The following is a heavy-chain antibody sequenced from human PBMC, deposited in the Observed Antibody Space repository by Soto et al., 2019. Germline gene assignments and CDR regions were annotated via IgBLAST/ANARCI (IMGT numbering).Heavy chain of an antibody. CDR3: ARACSSTSCYDVFDS. D-gene: IGHD2-2*01. Sequence: SETLSLTCTVSGGSISRYYWSWIRQPAGKGLQWIGRIYTSGSTNYNPSLKSRVTMSVDTSKNQFSLKLSSVTAADTAVYYCARACSSTSCYDVFDSWGQGTLVTVSS. CDR2: IYTSGST. CDR1: GGSISRYY. J-gene: IGHJ4*02. V-gene: IGHV4-4*07.